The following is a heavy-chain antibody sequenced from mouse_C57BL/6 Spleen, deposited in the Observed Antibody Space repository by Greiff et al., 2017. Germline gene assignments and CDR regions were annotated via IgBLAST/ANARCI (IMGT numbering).Heavy chain of an antibody. D-gene: IGHD3-2*02. CDR2: IYPRSGNT. CDR3: ARSRDSSGYNDAMDY. V-gene: IGHV1-81*01. CDR1: GYTFTSYG. J-gene: IGHJ4*01. Sequence: VQLQESGAELARPGASVKLSCKASGYTFTSYGISWVKQRTGQGLEWIGEIYPRSGNTYYNEKFKGKATLTADKSSSTAYMELRSLTSEDSAVYFCARSRDSSGYNDAMDYWGQGTSVTVSS.